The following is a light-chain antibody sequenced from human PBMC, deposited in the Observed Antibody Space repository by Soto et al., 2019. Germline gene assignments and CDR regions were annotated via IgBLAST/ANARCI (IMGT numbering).Light chain of an antibody. V-gene: IGKV1-5*03. CDR1: QTISSW. CDR2: KAS. J-gene: IGKJ1*01. Sequence: DIQMTQSPSTLSGSVGDRVTITCRASQTISSWLAWYQQKPGKAPKLLIYKASTLKSGVPSRFSGSGSGTEFTLTISSLQPDDFATYYCQNYNSYSEAFGQGTKGELK. CDR3: QNYNSYSEA.